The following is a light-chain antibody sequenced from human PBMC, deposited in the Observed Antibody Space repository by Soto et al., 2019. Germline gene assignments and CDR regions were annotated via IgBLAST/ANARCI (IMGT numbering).Light chain of an antibody. CDR1: SPNIGAGYG. V-gene: IGLV1-40*01. Sequence: QSVLTQPPSVSGAPGQRVTISCTGSSPNIGAGYGVHWYQQLPGTAPKLLIYGNSNRPSGVPDRFSGSKSGTSASLAITGIRAEDDADYYCQSYDSSLSGWVFGGGTKLTVL. J-gene: IGLJ3*02. CDR2: GNS. CDR3: QSYDSSLSGWV.